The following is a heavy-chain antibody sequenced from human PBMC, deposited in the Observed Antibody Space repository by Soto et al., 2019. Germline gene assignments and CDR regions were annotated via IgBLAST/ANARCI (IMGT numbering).Heavy chain of an antibody. CDR1: GYTFTNYG. V-gene: IGHV1-18*01. D-gene: IGHD2-15*01. CDR3: ARLKIVVVVAATRKGYYYGMDV. CDR2: ISAYNGHT. Sequence: QVQLVQSGAEVKKPGASVKVSCKASGYTFTNYGISWVRQAPGQGLEWMGWISAYNGHTNDAQKRQARVTMTTDTTTNTADMELRSLRSDDTAVYYCARLKIVVVVAATRKGYYYGMDVWGQGTTVTVSS. J-gene: IGHJ6*02.